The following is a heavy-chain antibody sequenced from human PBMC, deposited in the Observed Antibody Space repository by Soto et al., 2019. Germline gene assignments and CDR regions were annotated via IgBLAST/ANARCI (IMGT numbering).Heavy chain of an antibody. V-gene: IGHV3-23*01. CDR2: ISGSGADT. D-gene: IGHD3-3*01. Sequence: GGSLRLSCAASGFAFSGYGMSWVRQASGKGLGWVSAISGSGADTYYADSVKGRFSISRVNSVNTVYLQMDSLRAEDTAVYYCVQDYDFSAAPDGFDMWGQGTMVTVSS. CDR1: GFAFSGYG. J-gene: IGHJ3*02. CDR3: VQDYDFSAAPDGFDM.